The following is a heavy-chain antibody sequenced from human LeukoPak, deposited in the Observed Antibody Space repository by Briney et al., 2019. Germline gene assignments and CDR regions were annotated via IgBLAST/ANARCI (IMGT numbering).Heavy chain of an antibody. CDR3: ATRLRDGAFDI. CDR2: ISYDGSNK. Sequence: QPGGSLRLSCAASGFTFSSYGMHWVRQAPGKGLEWVAVISYDGSNKYYADSVKGRFTISRDNSKNTLYLQMNSLRAEDTAVYYCATRLRDGAFDIWGQGTMVTVSS. CDR1: GFTFSSYG. V-gene: IGHV3-30*03. J-gene: IGHJ3*02. D-gene: IGHD5-24*01.